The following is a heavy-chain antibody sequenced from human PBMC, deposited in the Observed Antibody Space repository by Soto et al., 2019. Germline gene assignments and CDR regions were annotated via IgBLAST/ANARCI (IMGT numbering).Heavy chain of an antibody. J-gene: IGHJ3*01. D-gene: IGHD6-19*01. V-gene: IGHV3-23*01. CDR1: GFTFNTRV. CDR2: IGVGGSAT. CDR3: AREDFGSGRAAGFAL. Sequence: EVQLLEAGGGLVQPGGSLRLSCAGSGFTFNTRVVTWVRQAPGKGLEWASTIGVGGSATHYADSVKGRSTVSRDDSKNTMYLQMNSLRAEDTAIYYCAREDFGSGRAAGFALWGQGTMVTVSS.